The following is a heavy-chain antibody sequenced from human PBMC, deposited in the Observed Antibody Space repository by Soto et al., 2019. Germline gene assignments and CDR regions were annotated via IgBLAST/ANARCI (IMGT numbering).Heavy chain of an antibody. D-gene: IGHD6-6*01. CDR3: ARLGFQSSTKIPSDY. J-gene: IGHJ4*02. CDR1: GASINDFY. CDR2: IYYTGST. Sequence: SETLSLTCTVSGASINDFYWTWIRQPPGKGLEWIGYIYYTGSTNYNPSLKSRVTMSVDTSKSQFSLNLSSVTAADTAVYYCARLGFQSSTKIPSDYWGQGTLVTVSS. V-gene: IGHV4-59*01.